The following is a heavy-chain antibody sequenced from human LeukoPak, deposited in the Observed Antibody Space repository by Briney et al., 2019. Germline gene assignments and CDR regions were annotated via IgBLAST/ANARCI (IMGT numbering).Heavy chain of an antibody. Sequence: SETLSLTCAVSGGPFSGYFWSWIRQPPGKGLEWIGEIHNSGTTNYNPSLNSRVTISEDTSKSQFYLNLSSVTAADTAVYYCARRYYYNLGSFPFDFWGQGTLVTVSS. V-gene: IGHV4-34*01. CDR3: ARRYYYNLGSFPFDF. D-gene: IGHD3-10*01. J-gene: IGHJ4*02. CDR2: IHNSGTT. CDR1: GGPFSGYF.